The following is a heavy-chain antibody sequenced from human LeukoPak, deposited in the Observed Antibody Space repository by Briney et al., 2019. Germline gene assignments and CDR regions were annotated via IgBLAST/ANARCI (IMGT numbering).Heavy chain of an antibody. J-gene: IGHJ6*03. Sequence: PGGSLRLSCELSRFTFSSYAMTWVRQAPGKGLEWVSAISGSGGTTYYSDSVKGQSTISRDSSKNTLYLQMNSLRAEDTAVYYCAKVSNYDSYYYMDVWGKGTRVTVSS. CDR1: RFTFSSYA. D-gene: IGHD3-22*01. V-gene: IGHV3-23*01. CDR3: AKVSNYDSYYYMDV. CDR2: ISGSGGTT.